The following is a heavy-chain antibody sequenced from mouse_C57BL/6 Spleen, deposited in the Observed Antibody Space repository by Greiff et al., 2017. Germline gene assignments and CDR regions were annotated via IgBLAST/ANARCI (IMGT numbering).Heavy chain of an antibody. CDR1: GYSFTGYY. V-gene: IGHV1-42*01. D-gene: IGHD2-2*01. J-gene: IGHJ4*01. CDR2: INPSTGGT. CDR3: ARGVGYDEYYAIDY. Sequence: VQLQQSGPELVKPGASVKISCKASGYSFTGYYMNWVKQSPEKSLEWIGEINPSTGGTTYNQKFKAKATLTVDKSSSTAYMQHKSLTSEDSAVYDCARGVGYDEYYAIDYWGQGTSVTVSS.